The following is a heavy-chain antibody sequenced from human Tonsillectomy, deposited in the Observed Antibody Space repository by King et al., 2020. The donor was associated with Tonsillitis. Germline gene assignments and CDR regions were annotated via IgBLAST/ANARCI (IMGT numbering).Heavy chain of an antibody. D-gene: IGHD5-12*01. CDR2: ISGSGGGT. J-gene: IGHJ6*02. CDR1: GFTFSIYA. CDR3: AKSGGYDLYYYYGMDV. V-gene: IGHV3-23*04. Sequence: EVQLVESGGGLVQPGGSLRLSCAAPGFTFSIYAMSWVRQAPGKGLEWVSSISGSGGGTYYADSVKGRFTISRDNSKNTLYLQVNSLRAEDTAVYYCAKSGGYDLYYYYGMDVWGQGTTVTASS.